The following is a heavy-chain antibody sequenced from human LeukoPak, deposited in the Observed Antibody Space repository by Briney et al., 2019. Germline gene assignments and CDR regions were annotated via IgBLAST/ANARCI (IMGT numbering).Heavy chain of an antibody. J-gene: IGHJ6*02. CDR3: AKDWYCSSTSCYRSDSYYYYGMDV. CDR2: ISGSGGST. D-gene: IGHD2-2*02. Sequence: PGGSLRLSRAASGFTFSSYAMSWVRQAAGKGLEWVSAISGSGGSTYYADSVKGRFTISRDNSKNTLYLQMSSLRAEDTAVYYCAKDWYCSSTSCYRSDSYYYYGMDVWGQGTTVTVSS. V-gene: IGHV3-23*01. CDR1: GFTFSSYA.